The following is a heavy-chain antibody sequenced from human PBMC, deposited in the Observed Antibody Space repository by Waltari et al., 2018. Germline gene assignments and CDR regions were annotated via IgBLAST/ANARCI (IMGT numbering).Heavy chain of an antibody. J-gene: IGHJ3*02. V-gene: IGHV1-3*04. CDR2: INTGNGNT. CDR3: ARRDAFDI. Sequence: QVQLVQSGAEVKKPGASVTVSCKASGYTFTTYAIHWVRQAPGQRPEWMGWINTGNGNTKSAQMFQGRVTITSDTSASTAYMELSSLRSEDTAVYYCARRDAFDIWDQGTMVTVSS. CDR1: GYTFTTYA.